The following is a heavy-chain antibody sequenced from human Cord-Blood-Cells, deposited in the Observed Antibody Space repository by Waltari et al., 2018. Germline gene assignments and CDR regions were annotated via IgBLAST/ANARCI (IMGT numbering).Heavy chain of an antibody. CDR2: ISSSSSYI. D-gene: IGHD2-2*01. J-gene: IGHJ5*02. V-gene: IGHV3-21*01. CDR3: ARAQGYCSSTSCYPNWFDP. CDR1: GFTFSSYS. Sequence: EVQLVESGGGLVKPGGSLRLSCAASGFTFSSYSMNWVRQAPGKGLEWVSYISSSSSYIYYADSVKGRFTNARDEAKNALYLKMNSLRDEDTAVYDWARAQGYCSSTSCYPNWFDPWGQGSLFTV.